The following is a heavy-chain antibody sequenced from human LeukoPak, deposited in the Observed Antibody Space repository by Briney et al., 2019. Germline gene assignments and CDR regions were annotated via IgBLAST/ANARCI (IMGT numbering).Heavy chain of an antibody. CDR2: MSSGSYT. D-gene: IGHD6-19*01. CDR1: GFTFSDDY. V-gene: IGHV3-11*03. CDR3: ARTRGAGPGGHFDY. Sequence: GGSLRLSCVASGFTFSDDYMSWIRQAPGKWLEWVSYMSSGSYTNYAASVEGRFTISRDNAKNSLYLQMNSLRAEDTAVYYCARTRGAGPGGHFDYWGQGTLVTVSS. J-gene: IGHJ4*02.